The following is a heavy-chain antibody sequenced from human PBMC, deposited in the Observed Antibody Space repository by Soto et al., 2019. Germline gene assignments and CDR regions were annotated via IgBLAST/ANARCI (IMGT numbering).Heavy chain of an antibody. CDR3: ARVYGGPPDRHAP. J-gene: IGHJ5*02. CDR2: IYHSGTT. V-gene: IGHV4-4*02. CDR1: SGSINSTNW. D-gene: IGHD4-17*01. Sequence: TSETLSLTCAVSSGSINSTNWWGWVRQPPGKGLEWIGEIYHSGTTNYNPSLKSRVTISVDRPKNQFSLKLTSVTAADTAVYYCARVYGGPPDRHAPWGQGTLVPVSA.